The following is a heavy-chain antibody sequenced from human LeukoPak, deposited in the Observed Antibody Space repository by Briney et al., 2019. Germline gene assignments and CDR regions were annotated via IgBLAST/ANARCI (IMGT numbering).Heavy chain of an antibody. CDR2: MHSSGST. Sequence: SETPSLTRTLSIGSISSFYWTSIPQPAGKGLGGIRRMHSSGSTNYNPSLSRRVTVSVDTSKSQFSLKLSSVTAADTAVYYCASFARPDFRYYYYYYIDIWGKGTTVTVSS. CDR3: ASFARPDFRYYYYYYIDI. CDR1: IGSISSFY. D-gene: IGHD3-3*01. V-gene: IGHV4-4*07. J-gene: IGHJ6*03.